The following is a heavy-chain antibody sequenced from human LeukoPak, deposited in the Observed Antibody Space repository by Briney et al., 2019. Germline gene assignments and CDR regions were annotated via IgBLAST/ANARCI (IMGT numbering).Heavy chain of an antibody. V-gene: IGHV3-48*04. CDR2: ISTSSSTI. CDR1: GFTFSIYS. Sequence: PGGSLRLSCAASGFTFSIYSMNWVRQAPGKGLEWVSYISTSSSTIYYADSVKGRFTISRDNAKNSLYLQMNSLRAEDTAVYYCARQVIDPWVGAFDNWGQGTLVTVSS. J-gene: IGHJ4*02. CDR3: ARQVIDPWVGAFDN. D-gene: IGHD1-26*01.